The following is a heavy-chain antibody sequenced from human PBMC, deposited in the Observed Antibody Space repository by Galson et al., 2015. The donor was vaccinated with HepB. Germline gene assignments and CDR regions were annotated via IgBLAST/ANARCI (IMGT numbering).Heavy chain of an antibody. V-gene: IGHV7-4-1*02. Sequence: SVKVSCKASGYTFDYNAINWVRQAPGQGLEWIGWINTNTGKSTYAQGFTGRFVFSLDTSVTTAYVQISSLKAEDTAVYYCARGDVGVRFFDHWGQGTLVTVSS. CDR2: INTNTGKS. CDR1: GYTFDYNA. J-gene: IGHJ4*02. D-gene: IGHD1-26*01. CDR3: ARGDVGVRFFDH.